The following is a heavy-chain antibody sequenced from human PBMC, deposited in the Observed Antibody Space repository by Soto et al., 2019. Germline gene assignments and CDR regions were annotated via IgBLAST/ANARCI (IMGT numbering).Heavy chain of an antibody. CDR2: ISSDGSEK. CDR3: AKDRSSSWYYFEN. Sequence: QVQLVESGGGVVQPGRSLRLSCAASGFTFSADGMHWVRQAPGRGLEWVAVISSDGSEKFYAASVKGRFTISRDNSKDTLYLQMNNLRAEDTAMYYCAKDRSSSWYYFENWGQGTLVTVSS. J-gene: IGHJ4*02. CDR1: GFTFSADG. D-gene: IGHD6-13*01. V-gene: IGHV3-30*18.